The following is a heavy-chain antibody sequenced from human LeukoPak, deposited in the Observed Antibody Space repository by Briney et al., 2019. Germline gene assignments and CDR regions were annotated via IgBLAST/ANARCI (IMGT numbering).Heavy chain of an antibody. V-gene: IGHV3-11*04. CDR1: GFTLSDYY. CDR3: SRDPRPLDY. CDR2: ISGGGDDI. J-gene: IGHJ4*02. Sequence: GGSLRLSWAASGFTLSDYYMIWMRQAPGEGLEVVSYISGGGDDINYADSVRGRFTISRDNAKNSLYLQMNSLRVEDTAVYFCSRDPRPLDYWGQGTLVTVSS.